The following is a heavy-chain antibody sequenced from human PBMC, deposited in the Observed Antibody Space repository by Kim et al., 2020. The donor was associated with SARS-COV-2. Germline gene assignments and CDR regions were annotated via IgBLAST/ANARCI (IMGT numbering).Heavy chain of an antibody. CDR1: GGSISSSSYY. V-gene: IGHV4-39*01. CDR2: IYYSGST. Sequence: SETLSLTCTVSGGSISSSSYYWGWIRQPPGKGLEWIGSIYYSGSTYYNPSLKSRVTISVDTSKNQFSLKLSSVTAADTAVYYCARHGGYSSVDDAFDIWGQGTMVTVSS. CDR3: ARHGGYSSVDDAFDI. J-gene: IGHJ3*02. D-gene: IGHD6-19*01.